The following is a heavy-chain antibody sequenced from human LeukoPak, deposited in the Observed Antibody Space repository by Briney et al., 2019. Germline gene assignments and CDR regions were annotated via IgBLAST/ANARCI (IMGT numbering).Heavy chain of an antibody. CDR1: GYSFTRYY. J-gene: IGHJ4*02. Sequence: ASVTVSCKTSGYSFTRYYMHWVRQAPGQGLEWMGWVNPKNGGTNYPQKFQGRVTMTTDTSVGTAYMELSSLASDDTAVYYCARRGAYFDYWGQGTLVTVSS. V-gene: IGHV1-2*02. CDR3: ARRGAYFDY. CDR2: VNPKNGGT.